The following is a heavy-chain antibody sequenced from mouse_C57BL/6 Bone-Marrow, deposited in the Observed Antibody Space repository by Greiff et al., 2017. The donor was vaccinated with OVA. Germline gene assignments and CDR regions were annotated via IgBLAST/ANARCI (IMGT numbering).Heavy chain of an antibody. V-gene: IGHV1-81*01. D-gene: IGHD2-5*01. J-gene: IGHJ4*01. CDR1: GYTFTSYG. Sequence: QVQLQQSGAELARPGASVKLSCKASGYTFTSYGISWVKQRTGQGLEWIGEIYPRSGNTYYNEKFKGKATLTADKSSSTAYMELSSLTSEYSAVYFCAIYYSNWGYAMDYWGQGTSVTVSS. CDR3: AIYYSNWGYAMDY. CDR2: IYPRSGNT.